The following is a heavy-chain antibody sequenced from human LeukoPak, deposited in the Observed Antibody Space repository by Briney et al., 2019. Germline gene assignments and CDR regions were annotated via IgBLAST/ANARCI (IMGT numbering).Heavy chain of an antibody. V-gene: IGHV3-48*03. Sequence: PGGSLRLSCAVSGFPFSIYEMNWVRQAPGKGLEWVSNIGSSGAAIYYADSVRGRFTISRDNAKNSLYLQMNSLRAEDTAVYYCATAGYYLPDYWGQGTLVTVSS. CDR2: IGSSGAAI. CDR3: ATAGYYLPDY. D-gene: IGHD3-22*01. CDR1: GFPFSIYE. J-gene: IGHJ4*02.